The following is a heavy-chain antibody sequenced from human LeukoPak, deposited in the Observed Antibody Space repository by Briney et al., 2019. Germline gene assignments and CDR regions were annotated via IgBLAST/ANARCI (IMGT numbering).Heavy chain of an antibody. Sequence: SETLSLTCAVYGGSFSGYYWSWIRQPPGKGLEWIGYIYHSGSTYYNPSLKSRVTISVDRSKNQFSLKLSSVTAADTAVYYCASSSSSGAPYYYGMDVWGQGTTVTVSS. CDR3: ASSSSSGAPYYYGMDV. D-gene: IGHD6-6*01. J-gene: IGHJ6*02. CDR1: GGSFSGYY. V-gene: IGHV4-30-2*01. CDR2: IYHSGST.